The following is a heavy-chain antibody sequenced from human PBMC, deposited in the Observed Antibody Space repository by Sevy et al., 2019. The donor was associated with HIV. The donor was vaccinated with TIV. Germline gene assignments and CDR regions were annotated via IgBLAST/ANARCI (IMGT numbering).Heavy chain of an antibody. Sequence: SETLSLTCTVSGGSISSGSHYWSWIRQPAGKGLEWIGDIYTTGSTNYNPSLKSRVTISVDTSKNQFSLKLSSVTAADTAVYYCARKNGLYYFDYWGQRTLVTVSS. J-gene: IGHJ4*02. CDR1: GGSISSGSHY. D-gene: IGHD2-8*01. CDR2: IYTTGST. V-gene: IGHV4-61*09. CDR3: ARKNGLYYFDY.